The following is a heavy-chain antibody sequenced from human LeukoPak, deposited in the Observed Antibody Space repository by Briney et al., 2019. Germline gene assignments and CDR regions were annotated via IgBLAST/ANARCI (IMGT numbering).Heavy chain of an antibody. CDR3: IRDLFDDYSLDY. V-gene: IGHV3-21*01. CDR1: GFTFSSYS. D-gene: IGHD3-16*01. CDR2: INSDSSLM. Sequence: GGCLRLSCAASGFTFSSYSMNWVRQAPGKGLEWVSSINSDSSLMFYAESVKGRFTISRDNARNSLYLQMNSLRAEDTAVYYCIRDLFDDYSLDYWGQGALVTVSS. J-gene: IGHJ4*02.